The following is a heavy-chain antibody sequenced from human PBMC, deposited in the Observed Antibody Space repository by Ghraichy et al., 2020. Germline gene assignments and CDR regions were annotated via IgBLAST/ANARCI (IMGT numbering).Heavy chain of an antibody. CDR3: ARWGGIVVVTAGATGGYDY. D-gene: IGHD2-21*02. J-gene: IGHJ4*02. CDR1: GGSFSGYY. V-gene: IGHV4-34*01. CDR2: INHSGST. Sequence: SETLSLTCAVYGGSFSGYYWSWIRQPPEKGLEWIGEINHSGSTNYNPSLKSRVTISVDTSKSQFSLKLSSVTAADTAVYYCARWGGIVVVTAGATGGYDYWGQGTLVTVSS.